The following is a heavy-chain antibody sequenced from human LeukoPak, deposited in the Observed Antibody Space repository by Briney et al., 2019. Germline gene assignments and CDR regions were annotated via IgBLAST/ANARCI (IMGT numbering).Heavy chain of an antibody. D-gene: IGHD3-3*01. CDR3: AGLRFLEWLFY. V-gene: IGHV3-7*01. Sequence: GGSLRLSCAASGFTFSSYSMNWVRQAPGKGLEWVANIKQDGSEKYYVDSVKGRFTISRDNAKNSLYLQMNSLRAEDTAVYYCAGLRFLEWLFYWGQGTLVTVSS. J-gene: IGHJ4*02. CDR2: IKQDGSEK. CDR1: GFTFSSYS.